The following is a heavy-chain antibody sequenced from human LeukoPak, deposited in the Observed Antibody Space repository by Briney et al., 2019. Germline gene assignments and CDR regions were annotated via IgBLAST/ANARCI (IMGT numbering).Heavy chain of an antibody. CDR2: IVPIYDVT. CDR1: GITFTSYA. CDR3: ARIYYGSGSPDGY. V-gene: IGHV1-69*13. Sequence: ASVKVSCKASGITFTSYAISWVRQAPGQGLEWMGAIVPIYDVTNYAQSFRGRVTMTADESTSTAYMEQRSLTSEDTAMYYCARIYYGSGSPDGYWGQGTLVTVSS. J-gene: IGHJ4*02. D-gene: IGHD3-10*01.